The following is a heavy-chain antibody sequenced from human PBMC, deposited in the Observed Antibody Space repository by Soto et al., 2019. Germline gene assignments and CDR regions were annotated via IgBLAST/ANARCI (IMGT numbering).Heavy chain of an antibody. V-gene: IGHV3-74*01. CDR2: IDGVGTGT. Sequence: GGSLGLSCAASGFTFTNYWMHWVRQVPGKGLVWVSRIDGVGTGTSYSDSVRGRFTISRDNPKKTLYLQMNSLRVEDTAVYYCARDPHYYDRSGSPGYWGQGTLVAVSS. CDR1: GFTFTNYW. J-gene: IGHJ4*02. D-gene: IGHD3-22*01. CDR3: ARDPHYYDRSGSPGY.